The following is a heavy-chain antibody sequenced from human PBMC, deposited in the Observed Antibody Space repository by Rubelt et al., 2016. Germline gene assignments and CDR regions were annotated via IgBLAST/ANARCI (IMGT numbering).Heavy chain of an antibody. D-gene: IGHD3-22*01. V-gene: IGHV1-69*06. CDR3: ARDLVGVVITTHDAFDI. CDR1: GGTFSSYA. CDR2: IIPIFVTA. Sequence: QVQLVQSGAEVKKPGSSVKVSCKASGGTFSSYAISWVRQAPGQGLEWMGGIIPIFVTANYAQKFQGRVTITADKSTSTAYMELSSLRSEDTAVYYCARDLVGVVITTHDAFDIWGQGTMVTVSS. J-gene: IGHJ3*02.